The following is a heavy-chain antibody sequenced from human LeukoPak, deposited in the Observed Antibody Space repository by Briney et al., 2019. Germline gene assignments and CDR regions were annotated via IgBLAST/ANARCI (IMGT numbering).Heavy chain of an antibody. J-gene: IGHJ4*02. V-gene: IGHV4-39*07. D-gene: IGHD3-22*01. CDR3: AREGVVVY. Sequence: PSETLSHTCTVSGGSISSSSYYWGWIRQPPGKGLEWIGSIYYSGSTYYNPSLKSRVTISVDTSKNQFSLKLSPVTAAYTAVYYCAREGVVVYWGQGTLVTVSS. CDR1: GGSISSSSYY. CDR2: IYYSGST.